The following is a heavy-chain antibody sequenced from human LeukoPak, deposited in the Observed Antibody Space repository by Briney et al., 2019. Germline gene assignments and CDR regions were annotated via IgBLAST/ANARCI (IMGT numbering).Heavy chain of an antibody. CDR3: AKDSSYYYDSSGYFDY. D-gene: IGHD3-22*01. CDR1: GFTFSSYA. V-gene: IGHV3-23*01. Sequence: GGSLRLSCAASGFTFSSYAMSWVRQAPGKGLEWVSAISGSGGSTYYADSVKGRFTISRDNPKNTLYLQMNSLRAEDTAVYYCAKDSSYYYDSSGYFDYWGQGTLVTVSS. J-gene: IGHJ4*02. CDR2: ISGSGGST.